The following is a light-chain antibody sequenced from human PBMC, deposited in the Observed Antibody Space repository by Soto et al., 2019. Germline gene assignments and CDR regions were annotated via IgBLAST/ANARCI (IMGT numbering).Light chain of an antibody. Sequence: EIVLTQSPGTLSLSPGERATLSCRASQSVSSTYIAWYQQNPGRAPRLLIYGASSRATGIPDRFSGSGSGTDFTLTISRLEPEDFAVYFCQQYGRSPPFTFGQGTTVEIK. V-gene: IGKV3-20*01. CDR3: QQYGRSPPFT. J-gene: IGKJ2*01. CDR1: QSVSSTY. CDR2: GAS.